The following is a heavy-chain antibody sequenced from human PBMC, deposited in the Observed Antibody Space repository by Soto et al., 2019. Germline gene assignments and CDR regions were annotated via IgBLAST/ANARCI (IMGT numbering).Heavy chain of an antibody. CDR3: TTVPDY. CDR1: GFTFSDHY. V-gene: IGHV3-72*01. J-gene: IGHJ4*01. Sequence: EVQLVESGGGLVQPGGSLRLSCAASGFTFSDHYIDWVRQAPGKGLEWVGRTRNKANSYTTEYAASVKGRFTISRAESKTSLYLQMNSLKTEDTAVYFCTTVPDYWGHGVVVTVSS. CDR2: TRNKANSYTT.